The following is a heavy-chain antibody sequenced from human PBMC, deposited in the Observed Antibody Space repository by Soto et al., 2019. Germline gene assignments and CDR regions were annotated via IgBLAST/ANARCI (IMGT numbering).Heavy chain of an antibody. CDR3: ARDLLQYSSSSGWFDP. V-gene: IGHV6-1*01. Sequence: SQTLSLTCAISGDSVSSNSAACNWIRQSPSRGLEWLGRTYYRSKWFNDYAVSVKSRITINPDTSKNQFSLQLNSVTPEDTAVYYCARDLLQYSSSSGWFDPWGQGTLVTVSS. D-gene: IGHD6-6*01. CDR1: GDSVSSNSAA. J-gene: IGHJ5*02. CDR2: TYYRSKWFN.